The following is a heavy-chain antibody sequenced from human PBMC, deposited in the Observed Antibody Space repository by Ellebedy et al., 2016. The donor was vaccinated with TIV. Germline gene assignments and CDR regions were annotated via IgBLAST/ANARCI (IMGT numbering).Heavy chain of an antibody. Sequence: SQTLSLTCGVHGGSFSGYYWTWIRQPPGKGLEWIGEIDHSGSTNYNPSLKSRVTVSVDTAKNRFSLKLSSVTAADTAVYYCARGVLRYFGNYYGMDVWGQGATVTVSS. J-gene: IGHJ6*02. V-gene: IGHV4-34*01. CDR3: ARGVLRYFGNYYGMDV. CDR2: IDHSGST. D-gene: IGHD3-9*01. CDR1: GGSFSGYY.